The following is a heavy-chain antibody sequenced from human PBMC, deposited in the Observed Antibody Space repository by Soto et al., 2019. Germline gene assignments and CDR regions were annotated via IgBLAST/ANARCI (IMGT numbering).Heavy chain of an antibody. CDR1: GFTFSSYW. J-gene: IGHJ4*02. Sequence: GGSLRISCAASGFTFSSYWMSWVRQAPGKGLEWVANIKQDGSEKYYVDSVKGRFTISRDNAKNSLYLQMNSLRAADTAMYYCARGYTIFGVVTYNDYWGQGTLVTVSS. CDR3: ARGYTIFGVVTYNDY. V-gene: IGHV3-7*03. D-gene: IGHD3-3*01. CDR2: IKQDGSEK.